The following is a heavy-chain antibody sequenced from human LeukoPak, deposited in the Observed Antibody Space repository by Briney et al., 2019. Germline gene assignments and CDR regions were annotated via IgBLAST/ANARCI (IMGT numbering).Heavy chain of an antibody. CDR1: GFTFSSYA. CDR2: ISGSGGST. CDR3: AKVPRVGATFFDY. Sequence: GGSLSLSCAASGFTFSSYAMSWVRQAPGKGLEWVSGISGSGGSTYYADSVKGRFTISRDNSKNTLYLQMNSLRAEDTAVYYCAKVPRVGATFFDYWGQGTLVTVSS. J-gene: IGHJ4*02. D-gene: IGHD1-26*01. V-gene: IGHV3-23*01.